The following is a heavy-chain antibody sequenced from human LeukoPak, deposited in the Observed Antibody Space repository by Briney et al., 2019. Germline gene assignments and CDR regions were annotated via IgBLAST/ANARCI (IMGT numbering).Heavy chain of an antibody. CDR3: ARSRIVGSAGPFDY. V-gene: IGHV1-69*02. Sequence: GASVKVSCKASGYTFTSYYMHWVRQAPGQGLEWMGRIIPILGIANYAQKFQGRVTITADKSTSTAYMELSSLRSEDTAVYYCARSRIVGSAGPFDYWGQGTLVTVSS. J-gene: IGHJ4*02. D-gene: IGHD1-26*01. CDR1: GYTFTSYY. CDR2: IIPILGIA.